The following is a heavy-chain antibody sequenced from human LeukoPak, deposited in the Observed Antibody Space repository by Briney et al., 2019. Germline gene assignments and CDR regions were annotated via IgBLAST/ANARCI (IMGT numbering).Heavy chain of an antibody. Sequence: GGSLRLSCAASGFTFTNYGMHWVRQAPGKGLEWLAVIWYDGSNKYYADSVKGRFTISRDNSKNTLYLQMNSLRAEDTAVYYCARAPNWNPYLYYFDYWGQGTLVTVSS. D-gene: IGHD1-1*01. J-gene: IGHJ4*02. CDR1: GFTFTNYG. CDR3: ARAPNWNPYLYYFDY. V-gene: IGHV3-33*08. CDR2: IWYDGSNK.